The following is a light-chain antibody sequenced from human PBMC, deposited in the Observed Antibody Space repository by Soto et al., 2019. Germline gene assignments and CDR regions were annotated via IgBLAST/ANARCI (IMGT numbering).Light chain of an antibody. CDR2: DAS. J-gene: IGKJ3*01. CDR3: QQRSTWPPFS. V-gene: IGKV3-11*01. CDR1: QSIGSY. Sequence: EIVLTQSPATLSLSLGERATLSCRASQSIGSYLAWYQHKLGQPPRLLIYDASNRATDIPVRFSGSGSGTDFTITSSSLAPDDFAVYYWQQRSTWPPFSFGTGTKVYIK.